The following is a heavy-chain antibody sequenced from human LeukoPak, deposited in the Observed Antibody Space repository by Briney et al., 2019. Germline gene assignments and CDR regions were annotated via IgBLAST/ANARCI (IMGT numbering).Heavy chain of an antibody. CDR3: AKGGISGYLDY. Sequence: AGGSLRLSCAASGFNFSNYALGWVRQAPGKGLEWISSISSSGATTYYADSVKGRFTISRDNSKSTLSLQMNSLRAEDTAVYYCAKGGISGYLDYWGQGTLVTVSS. J-gene: IGHJ4*02. D-gene: IGHD2-15*01. V-gene: IGHV3-23*01. CDR1: GFNFSNYA. CDR2: ISSSGATT.